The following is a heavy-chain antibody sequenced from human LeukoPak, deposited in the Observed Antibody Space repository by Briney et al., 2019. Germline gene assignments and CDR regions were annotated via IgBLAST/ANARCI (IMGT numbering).Heavy chain of an antibody. CDR1: GFTVSSNY. D-gene: IGHD3-10*01. J-gene: IGHJ4*02. Sequence: GGSLRLSCAASGFTVSSNYMSWVRQAPGKGLEWVSVIYSGGSTYYADSVKGRFTISRDNSKNTLYLQMNSLRAEDTAVYYCARGDRLQPDYYGSGSSFDYWGQGTLVTVSS. V-gene: IGHV3-53*01. CDR2: IYSGGST. CDR3: ARGDRLQPDYYGSGSSFDY.